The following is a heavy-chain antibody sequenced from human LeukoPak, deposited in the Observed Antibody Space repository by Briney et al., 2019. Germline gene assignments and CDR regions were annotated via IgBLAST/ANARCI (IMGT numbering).Heavy chain of an antibody. Sequence: GGSLRLSCAASGFTFSSYSMNWVRQAPGKGLEWVSYISSSSSTIYYADSVKGRFTISRDNAKNSLYLQMNSLRAEDTAVYYCARYGYYYDSSGYYFDYWGQGTLVTVSS. CDR1: GFTFSSYS. V-gene: IGHV3-48*01. CDR2: ISSSSSTI. J-gene: IGHJ4*02. D-gene: IGHD3-22*01. CDR3: ARYGYYYDSSGYYFDY.